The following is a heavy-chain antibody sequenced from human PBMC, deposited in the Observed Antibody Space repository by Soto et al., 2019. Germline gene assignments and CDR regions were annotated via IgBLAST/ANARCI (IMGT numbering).Heavy chain of an antibody. CDR1: GYSFTKYW. CDR3: VRMGFSGGGYLSYYYYGMDI. CDR2: IYPDESDT. V-gene: IGHV5-51*07. D-gene: IGHD5-12*01. J-gene: IGHJ6*02. Sequence: GESLKISCKGSGYSFTKYWIGGVHQMPGKGLEWMAIIYPDESDTRYSPSFQGQVTISADKSISTAYLQWSSLKASDTAMYYCVRMGFSGGGYLSYYYYGMDIWGQGTTVTSP.